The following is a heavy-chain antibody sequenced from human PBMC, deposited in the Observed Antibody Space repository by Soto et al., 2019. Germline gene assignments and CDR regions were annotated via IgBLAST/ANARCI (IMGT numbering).Heavy chain of an antibody. D-gene: IGHD3-3*01. CDR3: ARVLGFWSGYYDY. CDR2: ISSSGSTI. CDR1: GFTFSSYE. J-gene: IGHJ4*02. Sequence: EVQLVESGGGLVQPGGSLRLSCAASGFTFSSYEMNWVRQAPGKGLEWGSYISSSGSTIYYADSVKGRFTISRDNAKNSLYLQMNSLRAEDTAVYYCARVLGFWSGYYDYWGQGTLVTVSS. V-gene: IGHV3-48*03.